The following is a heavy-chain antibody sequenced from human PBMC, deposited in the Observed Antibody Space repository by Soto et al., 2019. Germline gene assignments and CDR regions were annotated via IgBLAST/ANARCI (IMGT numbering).Heavy chain of an antibody. CDR2: ISWNSGSI. Sequence: VQLVESGGGLVQPGRSLRLSCAASGFTFDDYAMHWVRQAPGKGLEWVSGISWNSGSIGYADSVKGRFTISRDNAKNSLYLQMNSLRAEDTALYYCAKDRGVRGGLYGYFDLWGRGTLVTVSS. CDR1: GFTFDDYA. D-gene: IGHD3-10*01. CDR3: AKDRGVRGGLYGYFDL. V-gene: IGHV3-9*01. J-gene: IGHJ2*01.